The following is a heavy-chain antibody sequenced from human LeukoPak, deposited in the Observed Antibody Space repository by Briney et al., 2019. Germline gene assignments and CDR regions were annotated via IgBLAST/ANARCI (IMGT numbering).Heavy chain of an antibody. V-gene: IGHV4-34*01. CDR1: GGSFSGYY. Sequence: SETLSLTCAVYGGSFSGYYWSWIRQPPGKGLEWIGEINHSGSTNYNPSLKSRVTISVDTSKNQFSLKLSSVTAADTAVYYCTRGKRIAVAGTFDYWGQGTLVTVSS. CDR2: INHSGST. CDR3: TRGKRIAVAGTFDY. J-gene: IGHJ4*02. D-gene: IGHD6-19*01.